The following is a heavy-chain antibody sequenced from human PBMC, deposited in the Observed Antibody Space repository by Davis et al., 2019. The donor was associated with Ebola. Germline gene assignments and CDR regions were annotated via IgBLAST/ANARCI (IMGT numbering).Heavy chain of an antibody. CDR1: GFTFSNYK. V-gene: IGHV3-48*02. CDR3: ARGGSSEWYHWKDY. D-gene: IGHD1-1*01. J-gene: IGHJ4*02. CDR2: IGPSSVNI. Sequence: PGGSLRLSCAASGFTFSNYKMNWVRQAPGKGLEWVSYIGPSSVNIFYADSVKGRFTISRDDAKNSLFLQMNSLRDEDTAVYYCARGGSSEWYHWKDYWGQGTLVTVSS.